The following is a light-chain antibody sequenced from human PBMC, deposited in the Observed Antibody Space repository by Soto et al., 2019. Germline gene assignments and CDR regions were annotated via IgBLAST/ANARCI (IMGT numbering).Light chain of an antibody. CDR2: AAS. Sequence: DIQMTQSPSSLSASVGDRVTITCRASQSIDTYLNWYQQKPGTAPKLLIYAASTLQSGVPSRFSGKRSGTDFTLTISSLQPEDFATYYCQQSFSKFLYTFGQGTKLEIK. V-gene: IGKV1-39*01. CDR3: QQSFSKFLYT. J-gene: IGKJ2*01. CDR1: QSIDTY.